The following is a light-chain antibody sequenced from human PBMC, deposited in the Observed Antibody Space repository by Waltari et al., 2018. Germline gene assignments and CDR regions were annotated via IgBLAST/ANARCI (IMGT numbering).Light chain of an antibody. CDR2: ASS. CDR3: QQNYFTPLT. Sequence: DIQMTQSPSSLSASVGDRVTITCRASQSISTYLNWYQQIPGKAPKLLIYASSTVQSGVPSRFSGSGSGTDFTLIISSLQPEDFATYYCQQNYFTPLTFGGGTKVEIE. V-gene: IGKV1-39*01. CDR1: QSISTY. J-gene: IGKJ4*01.